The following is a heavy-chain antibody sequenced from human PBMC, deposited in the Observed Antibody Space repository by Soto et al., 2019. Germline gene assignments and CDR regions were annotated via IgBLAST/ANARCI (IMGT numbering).Heavy chain of an antibody. CDR3: AKEPYYYDSRRYYYDY. CDR2: ISDSGGST. V-gene: IGHV3-23*01. J-gene: IGHJ4*02. CDR1: GFTFSSYA. Sequence: EVQLLESGGGLVQPGGSLRLSCAASGFTFSSYAMSWVRQAPGKGLEWVSAISDSGGSTYYADSVKGRFTISRDNSKNTLYLQMNRLRAEDTAVYYCAKEPYYYDSRRYYYDYWGQGTLVTVSS. D-gene: IGHD3-22*01.